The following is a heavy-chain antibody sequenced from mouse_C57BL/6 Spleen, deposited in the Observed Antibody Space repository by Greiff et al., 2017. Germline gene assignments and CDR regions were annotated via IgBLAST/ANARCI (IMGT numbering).Heavy chain of an antibody. D-gene: IGHD1-1*01. J-gene: IGHJ4*01. V-gene: IGHV1-82*01. CDR3: ARSYYGSSYYYYAMDY. CDR2: IYPGDGDT. CDR1: GYAFSSSW. Sequence: VQLQQSGPELVKPGASVKISCKASGYAFSSSWMNWVKQRPGKGLEWIGRIYPGDGDTNYNGKFKGKATLTADKSSSTAYMQLSSLTSEDSAVYFCARSYYGSSYYYYAMDYWGQGTSVTVAS.